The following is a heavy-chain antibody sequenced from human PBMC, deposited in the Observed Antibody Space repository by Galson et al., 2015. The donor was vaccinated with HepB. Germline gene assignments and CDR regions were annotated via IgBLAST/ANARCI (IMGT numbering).Heavy chain of an antibody. D-gene: IGHD6-13*01. J-gene: IGHJ3*02. CDR3: AKVGLGIAAARDDAFDI. Sequence: SLRLSCAASGFTFSSYAMSWVRQAPGKGLEWVSAISGSGGSTYYADSVKGRFTISRDNSKNTLYLQMNSLRAEDTAVYYCAKVGLGIAAARDDAFDIWGQGTMVTVSS. V-gene: IGHV3-23*01. CDR2: ISGSGGST. CDR1: GFTFSSYA.